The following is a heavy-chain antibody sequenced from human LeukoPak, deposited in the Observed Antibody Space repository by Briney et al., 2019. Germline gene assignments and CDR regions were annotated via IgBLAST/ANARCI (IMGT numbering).Heavy chain of an antibody. V-gene: IGHV3-30-3*01. J-gene: IGHJ6*02. D-gene: IGHD2-15*01. CDR1: GFTFSSYA. CDR3: ARDCGGSCYSGGPPYGMDV. CDR2: ISYDGSNK. Sequence: PGRSLRLSCAASGFTFSSYAMHWVRQALGKGLEWVAVISYDGSNKYYADSVKGRFTISRDNSKNTLYLQMNSLRAEDTAVYYCARDCGGSCYSGGPPYGMDVWGQGTTVTVSS.